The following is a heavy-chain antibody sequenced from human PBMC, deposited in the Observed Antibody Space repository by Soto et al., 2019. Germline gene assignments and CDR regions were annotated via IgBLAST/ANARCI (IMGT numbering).Heavy chain of an antibody. D-gene: IGHD6-6*01. V-gene: IGHV1-2*02. Sequence: ASVKVSCKASGFSFTGYYIHWLRQAPGQGLEWMGWINAHSGGTEYAQKFQGGVTLTRDTSIATAYLTLTSLTSDDTALYYCAKDLTRQLAYWLDPWGQGTQVTVSS. CDR2: INAHSGGT. CDR3: AKDLTRQLAYWLDP. J-gene: IGHJ5*02. CDR1: GFSFTGYY.